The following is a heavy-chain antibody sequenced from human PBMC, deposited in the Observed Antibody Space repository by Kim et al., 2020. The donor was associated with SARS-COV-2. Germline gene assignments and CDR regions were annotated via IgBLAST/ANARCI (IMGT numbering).Heavy chain of an antibody. J-gene: IGHJ6*02. CDR3: ARGGGYGDYTYGMDA. V-gene: IGHV4-59*09. Sequence: PSLKSRVTISVDRSKSQFSLKLNSVTAADTAVYYCARGGGYGDYTYGMDAWGQGTTVTVSS. D-gene: IGHD4-17*01.